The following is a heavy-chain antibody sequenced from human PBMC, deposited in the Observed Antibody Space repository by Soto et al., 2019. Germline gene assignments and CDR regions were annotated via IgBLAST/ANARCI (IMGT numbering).Heavy chain of an antibody. V-gene: IGHV1-69*01. CDR1: GGTFSSYA. J-gene: IGHJ6*02. Sequence: QVQLVQSGAEVKKPGSSVKVSCKASGGTFSSYAISWVRQAPGQGLEWMGGIIPIFGTANYAQKFQGRVTITADESTSTAYMGLSSLRSEDTAVYYCARHLSPSSGWPDYCYYCGMDVWGQGTTVTVSS. D-gene: IGHD6-19*01. CDR2: IIPIFGTA. CDR3: ARHLSPSSGWPDYCYYCGMDV.